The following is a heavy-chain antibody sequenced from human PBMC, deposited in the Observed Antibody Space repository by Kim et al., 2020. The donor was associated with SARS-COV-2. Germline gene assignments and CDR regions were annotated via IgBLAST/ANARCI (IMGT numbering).Heavy chain of an antibody. CDR3: ARVVGKVGATGWFDP. J-gene: IGHJ5*02. CDR2: ISYDGSNK. V-gene: IGHV3-30*04. Sequence: SLRLSCAASGFTFSSYAMHWVRQAPGKGLEWVAVISYDGSNKYYADSVKGRFTISRDNSKNTLYLQMNSLRAEDTAVYYCARVVGKVGATGWFDPWGQGTLVTVSS. D-gene: IGHD1-26*01. CDR1: GFTFSSYA.